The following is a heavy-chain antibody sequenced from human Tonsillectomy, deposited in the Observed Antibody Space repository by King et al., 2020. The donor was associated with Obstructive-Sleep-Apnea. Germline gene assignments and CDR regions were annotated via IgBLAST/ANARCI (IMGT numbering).Heavy chain of an antibody. V-gene: IGHV3-30*04. CDR1: GFTFISYA. J-gene: IGHJ4*02. CDR2: ISYDGSNK. Sequence: VQLVESGGGVVQPGRSLRLSCAASGFTFISYAMHWVRQAPGKGLEWVAIISYDGSNKYYADSVKGRFTISRDNSKNTLYLQMNSLRAEDTAVYYCARDVSDYGDYPLFYFDYWGQGTLVTVSS. D-gene: IGHD4-17*01. CDR3: ARDVSDYGDYPLFYFDY.